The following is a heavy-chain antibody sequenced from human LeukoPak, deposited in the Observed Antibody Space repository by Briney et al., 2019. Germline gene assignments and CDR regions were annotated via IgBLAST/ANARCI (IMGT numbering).Heavy chain of an antibody. V-gene: IGHV3-48*04. CDR3: AKDGSGAYPH. CDR1: GFTFSSYS. Sequence: GGSLRLSCAASGFTFSSYSMNWVRQAPGKGLEWVSYISSSSTIYYADSVKGRFTISRDNAKNSLYLQMNSLRAEDTAVYYCAKDGSGAYPHWGQGTLVTVSS. D-gene: IGHD3-10*01. CDR2: ISSSSTI. J-gene: IGHJ4*02.